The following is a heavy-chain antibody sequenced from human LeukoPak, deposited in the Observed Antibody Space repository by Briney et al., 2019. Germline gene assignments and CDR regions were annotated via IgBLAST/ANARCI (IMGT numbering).Heavy chain of an antibody. CDR1: GLTFSSYG. CDR3: ARDYGSGIDC. CDR2: IWYDGSNK. D-gene: IGHD3-10*01. V-gene: IGHV3-33*01. J-gene: IGHJ4*02. Sequence: GGSLRLSCAVSGLTFSSYGMHWVRQAPGKGLEWEALIWYDGSNKYYADSVKGRFTISRDNSKNTLSLQMNSLRAEDTAVYYCARDYGSGIDCWGQGTLVTVSS.